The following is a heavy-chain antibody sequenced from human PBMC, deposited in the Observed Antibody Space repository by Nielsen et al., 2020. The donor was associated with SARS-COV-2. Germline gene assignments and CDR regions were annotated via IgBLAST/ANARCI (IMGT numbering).Heavy chain of an antibody. J-gene: IGHJ4*02. CDR1: GGIVSGYY. CDR3: ATTLGF. CDR2: INHRGST. V-gene: IGHV4-34*08. Sequence: SETLSLTCDVYGGIVSGYYWNWIRQPPGKGLEWIGEINHRGSTNYNPSLKSRVTISVDTTKNQFSLKVTSVTAADTAVYYCATTLGFWGQGALVTVSS. D-gene: IGHD1-14*01.